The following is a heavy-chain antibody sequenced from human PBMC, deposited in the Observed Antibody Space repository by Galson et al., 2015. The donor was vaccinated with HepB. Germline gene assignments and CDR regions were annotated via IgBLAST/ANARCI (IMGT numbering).Heavy chain of an antibody. CDR3: ARDRSTVALAPIYFDY. V-gene: IGHV1-69*13. D-gene: IGHD5-12*01. CDR1: GGTFSSYA. CDR2: IIPIFGTA. Sequence: SVKVSCKASGGTFSSYAISWVRQAPGQGLEWMGGIIPIFGTANYAQKFQGRVTITADESTSTAYMELSSLRSEDTAVYHCARDRSTVALAPIYFDYWGQGTLVTVSS. J-gene: IGHJ4*02.